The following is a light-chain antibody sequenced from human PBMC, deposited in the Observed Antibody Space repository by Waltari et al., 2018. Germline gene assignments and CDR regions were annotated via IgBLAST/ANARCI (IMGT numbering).Light chain of an antibody. V-gene: IGLV2-14*03. Sequence: QSALTQPASVSGSPGQSITISCTGTNSDIDAYDYVSWYQQHPGKAPKLILYDVSGRPSGISNRVSGSKSDNTASLTISGLQDEDEADYYCSSYATSNTVVFGGGTKVTVL. J-gene: IGLJ2*01. CDR1: NSDIDAYDY. CDR3: SSYATSNTVV. CDR2: DVS.